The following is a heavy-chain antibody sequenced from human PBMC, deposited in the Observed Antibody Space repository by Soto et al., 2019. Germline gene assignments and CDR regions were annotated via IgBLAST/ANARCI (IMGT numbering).Heavy chain of an antibody. D-gene: IGHD3-9*01. CDR2: IYYSGST. CDR3: AGVRYFDQTFDY. CDR1: GGSISSGGYY. J-gene: IGHJ4*02. Sequence: QVQMQESGPGLVKPSQTLSLTCTVSGGSISSGGYYWSWIRQHPGKGLEWIGYIYYSGSTYYNPSLTSRATISVDTFKTQFSLKLSSVTAADTAVYYCAGVRYFDQTFDYWGQGTLVTVSS. V-gene: IGHV4-31*03.